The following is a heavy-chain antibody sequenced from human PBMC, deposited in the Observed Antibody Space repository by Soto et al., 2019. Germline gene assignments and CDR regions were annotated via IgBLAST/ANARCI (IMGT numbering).Heavy chain of an antibody. CDR3: ARRSILWFGELPLWFDP. Sequence: SETLSLTCSVSGGSISSNIYYWGWIRQPPGKGLEWIATVHYSGSTYYTPSLKSRVTISADTSNNQFSLRLNSVTAADTAVYYCARRSILWFGELPLWFDPWGQGTLVTVSS. V-gene: IGHV4-39*01. CDR2: VHYSGST. CDR1: GGSISSNIYY. D-gene: IGHD3-10*01. J-gene: IGHJ5*02.